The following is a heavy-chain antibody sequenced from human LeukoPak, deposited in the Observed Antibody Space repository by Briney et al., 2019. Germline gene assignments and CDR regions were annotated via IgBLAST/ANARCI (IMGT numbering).Heavy chain of an antibody. J-gene: IGHJ4*02. Sequence: SVKVSCKASGGTFSSNAISWVRQAPGQGLEWMGRIIPILGIANYAQKFQGRVTITADKSTSTAYMELSSLRSEDTAVYYCARNYEQQAFDYWGQGTLVTVSS. CDR1: GGTFSSNA. CDR3: ARNYEQQAFDY. V-gene: IGHV1-69*04. CDR2: IIPILGIA. D-gene: IGHD6-13*01.